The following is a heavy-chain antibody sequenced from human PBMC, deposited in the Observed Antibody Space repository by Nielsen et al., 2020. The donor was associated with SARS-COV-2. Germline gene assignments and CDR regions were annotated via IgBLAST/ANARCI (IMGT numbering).Heavy chain of an antibody. J-gene: IGHJ4*02. CDR3: ARGVLDY. CDR1: GFNFTRYS. Sequence: GGSLRLSCVASGFNFTRYSMNWVRQAPGKGPEWVAYISSDSSWKQYADSVKGRVSISTDNAKKSMDLQMNSLRGEDTAVYYCARGVLDYWGQGALVTVSS. D-gene: IGHD2-2*01. CDR2: ISSDSSWK. V-gene: IGHV3-48*01.